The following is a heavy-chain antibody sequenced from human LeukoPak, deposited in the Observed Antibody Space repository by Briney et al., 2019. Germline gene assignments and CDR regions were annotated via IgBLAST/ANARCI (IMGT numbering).Heavy chain of an antibody. CDR2: ISGSGGST. D-gene: IGHD2-2*01. CDR3: AKLGEPAVNAFDI. Sequence: GGSLRLSCAASGFTFSTYSMNWARQAPGKGLEWVSAISGSGGSTYYADSVKGRFTISRDNSKNTLYLQMNSLRAEDTAVYYCAKLGEPAVNAFDIWGQGTMVTVSS. J-gene: IGHJ3*02. V-gene: IGHV3-23*01. CDR1: GFTFSTYS.